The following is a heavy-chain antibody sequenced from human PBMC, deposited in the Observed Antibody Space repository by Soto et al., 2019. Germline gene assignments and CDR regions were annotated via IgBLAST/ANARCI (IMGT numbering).Heavy chain of an antibody. Sequence: SVKVSCKASTGTFSNYALSWVRQAPGQGLEWMGGIIPVLATTNYAQKFQGRVSITADESTSTAYMELSSLRSEDTAVYYCACNWGSSLRNWLDPWGQGTLVTVS. D-gene: IGHD3-16*01. CDR1: TGTFSNYA. CDR3: ACNWGSSLRNWLDP. J-gene: IGHJ5*02. CDR2: IIPVLATT. V-gene: IGHV1-69*13.